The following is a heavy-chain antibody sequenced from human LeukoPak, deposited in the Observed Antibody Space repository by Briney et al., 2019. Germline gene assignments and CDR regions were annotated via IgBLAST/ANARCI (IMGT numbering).Heavy chain of an antibody. CDR1: GGSISSYY. V-gene: IGHV4-59*01. J-gene: IGHJ4*02. Sequence: SETLSLTCTVSGGSISSYYWSWIRQPPGKGLEWIGYIYYSGSTNYNPSLKSRVTISVDTSKNQFSLKLSSVTAADTAVYYCARAQATWSYWGQGTLVTVSP. D-gene: IGHD5-12*01. CDR2: IYYSGST. CDR3: ARAQATWSY.